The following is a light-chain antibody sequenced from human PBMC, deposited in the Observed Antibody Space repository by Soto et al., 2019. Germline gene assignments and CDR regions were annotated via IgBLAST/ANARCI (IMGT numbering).Light chain of an antibody. J-gene: IGKJ1*01. CDR3: QQSYSTPPWT. V-gene: IGKV1-39*01. CDR2: AAS. CDR1: QSISSY. Sequence: DIQMTQSPSSLSASVGDRVTITCRASQSISSYLNWYQQKPGKAPKLLIYAASSLQSGVPSRFSRSGAGTDFTLTISSLQPEDFATYYCQQSYSTPPWTFGQGTKV.